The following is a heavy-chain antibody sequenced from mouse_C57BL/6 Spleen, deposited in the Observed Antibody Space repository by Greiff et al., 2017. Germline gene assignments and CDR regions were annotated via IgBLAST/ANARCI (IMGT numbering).Heavy chain of an antibody. Sequence: QVTLKVSGPGILQSSQTLSLTCSFSGFSLSTSGMGVSWIRQPSGKGLEWLAHIYWDNDKRYNPSLKSRLNISKDTSRNQVFLKITDVDTADTATYYGARKGGYDGAVDVWGTGTTVTVSS. D-gene: IGHD2-2*01. CDR2: IYWDNDK. J-gene: IGHJ1*03. CDR3: ARKGGYDGAVDV. CDR1: GFSLSTSGMG. V-gene: IGHV8-12*01.